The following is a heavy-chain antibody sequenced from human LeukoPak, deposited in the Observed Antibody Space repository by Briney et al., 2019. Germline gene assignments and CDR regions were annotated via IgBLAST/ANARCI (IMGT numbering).Heavy chain of an antibody. CDR3: ARDIDPSYSSSWYAYFDY. CDR1: GFTFSSYS. Sequence: GRSLRLSCAASGFTFSSYSMNWVRQAPGKGLEWVSSISSSSSYIYYADSVKGRFTISRDNAKNSLYLQMNSLRAEDTAVYYCARDIDPSYSSSWYAYFDYWGQGTLVTVSS. CDR2: ISSSSSYI. J-gene: IGHJ4*02. V-gene: IGHV3-21*01. D-gene: IGHD6-13*01.